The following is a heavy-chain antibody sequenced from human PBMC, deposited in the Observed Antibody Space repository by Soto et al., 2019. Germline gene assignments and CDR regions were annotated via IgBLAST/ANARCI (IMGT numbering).Heavy chain of an antibody. Sequence: SATLSLTCTVSGASIKSDNYWSWISQPPGKGLEWIGHIYYSGNTDYNPSLKSRLAISIDTSKNQFSLKLSSVTAADTAVYFCAREGGESSDGLYYFDSWGQGYLVTVSS. J-gene: IGHJ4*02. CDR1: GASIKSDNY. CDR2: IYYSGNT. D-gene: IGHD3-16*01. CDR3: AREGGESSDGLYYFDS. V-gene: IGHV4-30-4*01.